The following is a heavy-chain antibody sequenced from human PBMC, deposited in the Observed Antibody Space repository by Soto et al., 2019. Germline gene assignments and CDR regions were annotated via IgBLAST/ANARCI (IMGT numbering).Heavy chain of an antibody. V-gene: IGHV2-5*02. J-gene: IGHJ3*02. CDR2: IYWDDDK. CDR3: AHRGGSSHAFDI. D-gene: IGHD6-13*01. Sequence: QITLKESGPTLVKPTQTLTLTCTFSGFSLSTSGVGVGWIRQPPGKALEWLALIYWDDDKRYSPSLKSRLTITKHPSKNQVVLTMTNMDPVDTATYYCAHRGGSSHAFDIWGQGTMVTVSS. CDR1: GFSLSTSGVG.